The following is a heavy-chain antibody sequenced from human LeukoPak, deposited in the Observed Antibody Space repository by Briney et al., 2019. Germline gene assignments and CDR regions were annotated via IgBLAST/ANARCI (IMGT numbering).Heavy chain of an antibody. CDR1: GFSVSLYS. CDR3: ARDGPPTGAGDFDY. V-gene: IGHV3-48*01. J-gene: IGHJ4*02. D-gene: IGHD2-8*02. Sequence: PGGSLRLSCAASGFSVSLYSMGWVRQAPGQGLEWVSYIGSTAIYADSVRGRFTISRDSVENSLFPQMNNLRAEDTAVYYCARDGPPTGAGDFDYWGLGTPVTVSS. CDR2: IGSTAI.